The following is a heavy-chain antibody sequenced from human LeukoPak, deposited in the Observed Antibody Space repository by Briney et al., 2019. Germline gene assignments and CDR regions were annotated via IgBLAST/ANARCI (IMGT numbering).Heavy chain of an antibody. D-gene: IGHD1-14*01. CDR2: IYYSGST. Sequence: SETLSLTCTVSGGSISSSSYYWGWIRQPPGKGLEWIGSIYYSGSTYYNPSLKSRVTISVDTPKNQFSLKPSSVTAADTAVYYCARRIWYMGYFDYWGQGTLVTVSS. CDR1: GGSISSSSYY. J-gene: IGHJ4*02. CDR3: ARRIWYMGYFDY. V-gene: IGHV4-39*07.